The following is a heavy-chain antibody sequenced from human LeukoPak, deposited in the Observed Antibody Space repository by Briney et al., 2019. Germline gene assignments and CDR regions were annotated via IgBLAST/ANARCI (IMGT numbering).Heavy chain of an antibody. CDR2: INPSGGST. CDR3: ARGLRVYSSSSELYYYYDYMDV. J-gene: IGHJ6*03. CDR1: GYTFTSYY. V-gene: IGHV1-46*01. Sequence: ASVKVSCKASGYTFTSYYMHWVRQAPGQGLEWMGIINPSGGSTSYAQKFQGRVTMTRNTSMSTAYMELSSLRSEDTAVYYCARGLRVYSSSSELYYYYDYMDVWGKGTTVTVSS. D-gene: IGHD6-6*01.